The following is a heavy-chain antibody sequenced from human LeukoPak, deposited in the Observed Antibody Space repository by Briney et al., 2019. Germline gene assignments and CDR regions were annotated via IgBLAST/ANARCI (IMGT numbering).Heavy chain of an antibody. CDR3: ARANERLWVTMIVVDAFDI. D-gene: IGHD3-22*01. J-gene: IGHJ3*02. CDR2: IYYSGST. Sequence: PSETLSLTCTVSGGSISSGDYYWSWIRQPPGKGLEWIGYIYYSGSTYYNPSLKSRVTISVDTSKNQFSLKLSSVTAADTAVYYRARANERLWVTMIVVDAFDIWGQGTMVTVSS. V-gene: IGHV4-30-4*01. CDR1: GGSISSGDYY.